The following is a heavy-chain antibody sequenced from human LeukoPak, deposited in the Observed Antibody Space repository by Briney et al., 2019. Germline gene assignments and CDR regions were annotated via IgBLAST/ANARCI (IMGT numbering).Heavy chain of an antibody. V-gene: IGHV4-34*01. CDR1: GGSFSGYY. Sequence: SETLSLTCAVYGGSFSGYYWSWIRQPPGKGLEWIGEINHSGSTNYNPSLKSRVTISVDTSKNQFSLKLSSVTAADTAVYYCARGMRSGSYPYYYYGMDVWGQGTTVTVSS. D-gene: IGHD1-26*01. CDR2: INHSGST. CDR3: ARGMRSGSYPYYYYGMDV. J-gene: IGHJ6*02.